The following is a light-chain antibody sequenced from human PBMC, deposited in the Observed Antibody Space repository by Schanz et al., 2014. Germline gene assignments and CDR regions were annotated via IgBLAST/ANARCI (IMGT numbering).Light chain of an antibody. Sequence: EIVMTQSPATLSVSPGERATLSCRASQSVSSNLAWYQQKPGQAPRLLIYGASSRATGIPARFSGSGSGTDFTLTISSLEPEDIALYFCQQRNTWPITFGGGTKVEIK. V-gene: IGKV3D-15*01. J-gene: IGKJ4*01. CDR2: GAS. CDR3: QQRNTWPIT. CDR1: QSVSSN.